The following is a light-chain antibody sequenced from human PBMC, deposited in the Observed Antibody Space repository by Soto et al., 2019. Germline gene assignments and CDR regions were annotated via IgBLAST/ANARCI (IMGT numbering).Light chain of an antibody. J-gene: IGLJ1*01. Sequence: QSALTQPASVSRSPGQSITIPCTGTSSGVGGYNLVSWYQQHPVKAPKLIIHEIRKRASGLSNRFSGSKSGNTASLTISGLQAEDEADYYCCSYSGFNTYVFGTGTKLTV. CDR1: SSGVGGYNL. CDR2: EIR. V-gene: IGLV2-23*02. CDR3: CSYSGFNTYV.